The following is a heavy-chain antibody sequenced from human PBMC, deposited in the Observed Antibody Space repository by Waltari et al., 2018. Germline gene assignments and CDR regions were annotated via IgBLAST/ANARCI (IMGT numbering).Heavy chain of an antibody. Sequence: EAQLVQSGGGLVQPGGSLTLPGAAAGFPISRFWMTWIRQAPGQGLQWVAHIGPDGRDKYYVDSVKGRFTISRDNAENSLLLQMSSLRVEDTALYYCVGWNDPINSWGQGTLVAVSS. CDR3: VGWNDPINS. V-gene: IGHV3-7*01. D-gene: IGHD1-1*01. J-gene: IGHJ4*02. CDR2: IGPDGRDK. CDR1: GFPISRFW.